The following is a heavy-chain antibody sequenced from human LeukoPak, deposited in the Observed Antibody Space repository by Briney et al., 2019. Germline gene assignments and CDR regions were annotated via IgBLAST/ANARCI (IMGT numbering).Heavy chain of an antibody. CDR1: GFTFSSYE. CDR2: ISSSGSTI. D-gene: IGHD3-22*01. Sequence: PGGSLRLSCAASGFTFSSYEMNWVRQAPGKGLEWVSYISSSGSTIYYADSVKGRFTISRDNAKNSLYLQMNSLRAEDTAVYYCAGQPLYYYDSSGYYYDYWGQGTLVTVSS. V-gene: IGHV3-48*03. J-gene: IGHJ4*02. CDR3: AGQPLYYYDSSGYYYDY.